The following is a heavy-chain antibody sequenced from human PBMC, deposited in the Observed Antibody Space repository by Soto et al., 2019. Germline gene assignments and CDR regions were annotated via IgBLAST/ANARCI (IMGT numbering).Heavy chain of an antibody. J-gene: IGHJ5*02. CDR1: RGSFSCYY. V-gene: IGHV4-34*01. D-gene: IGHD6-19*01. CDR3: ARGADSSGWYGWFDP. CDR2: INHSGST. Sequence: LSLTCAVYRGSFSCYYWSWIRQPPGKGLEWIGEINHSGSTNYNPSLKSRGTRSGDTSRNQCSRKLSSVTAADTAVYYCARGADSSGWYGWFDPCGQGILVTVSS.